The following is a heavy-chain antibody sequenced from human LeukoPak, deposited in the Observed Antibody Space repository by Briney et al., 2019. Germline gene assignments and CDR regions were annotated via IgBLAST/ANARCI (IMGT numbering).Heavy chain of an antibody. CDR2: IYYTGNT. D-gene: IGHD3-10*01. Sequence: PSETLSLTCSVSGDSITGYYWGWIRQPPGKGLEWIGNIYYTGNTYYNSSLKSRVTISLDTSKNQFSLKVISMTAADTAVYYCARDYYYGSGSYPPYYYYYYMDVWGKGTTVTISS. CDR3: ARDYYYGSGSYPPYYYYYYMDV. J-gene: IGHJ6*03. CDR1: GDSITGYY. V-gene: IGHV4-39*07.